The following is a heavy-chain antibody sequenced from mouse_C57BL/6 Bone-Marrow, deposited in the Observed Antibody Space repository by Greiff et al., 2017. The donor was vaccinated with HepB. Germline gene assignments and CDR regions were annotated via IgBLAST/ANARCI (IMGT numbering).Heavy chain of an antibody. V-gene: IGHV14-4*01. J-gene: IGHJ1*03. CDR1: GFNIKDDY. D-gene: IGHD1-1*01. Sequence: EVQLQESGAELVRPGASVKLSCTASGFNIKDDYMHWVKQRPEQGLEWIGWIDPENGDTEYASKFQGKATITADTSSNTAYLQLSSLTSEDTAVYYCTTRGSSLYWYFDVWGTGTTVTVSS. CDR2: IDPENGDT. CDR3: TTRGSSLYWYFDV.